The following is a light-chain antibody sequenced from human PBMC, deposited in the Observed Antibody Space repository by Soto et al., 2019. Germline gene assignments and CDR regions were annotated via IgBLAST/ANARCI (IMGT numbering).Light chain of an antibody. CDR1: QSVSSSY. CDR3: QNYICSPSSIA. V-gene: IGKV3-20*01. Sequence: EIVLTQSPGTLSLSPGERATLSCRASQSVSSSYLAWYQQKPGQAPRLLIYGASSRATGIPDRFSGSGSGTDFTLTISRLEPEVFAVYYCQNYICSPSSIAFGQGTRLEIK. J-gene: IGKJ5*01. CDR2: GAS.